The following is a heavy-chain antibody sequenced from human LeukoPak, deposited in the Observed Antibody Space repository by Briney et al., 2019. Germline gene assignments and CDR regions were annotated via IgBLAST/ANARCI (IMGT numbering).Heavy chain of an antibody. V-gene: IGHV3-30-3*01. D-gene: IGHD2-2*01. CDR3: ARDREYQLLENWFDL. CDR2: ISYDGSNK. J-gene: IGHJ5*02. CDR1: GFTFSSYA. Sequence: GGSLRLSCAASGFTFSSYAMHWVRQAPGKGLEWVAVISYDGSNKYYADSVKGRFTISRDNSKNTLYLQMNSLRAEDTAVYYCARDREYQLLENWFDLWGQGTLVTVSS.